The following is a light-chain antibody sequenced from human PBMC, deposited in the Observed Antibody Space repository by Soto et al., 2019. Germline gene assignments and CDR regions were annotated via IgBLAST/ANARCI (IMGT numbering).Light chain of an antibody. V-gene: IGKV3-15*01. Sequence: EIVMTQSPATLSVSPGERATLSCRASQSVSSNVAWYQQKPGQAPRVLIYGASTRAPGLPARFSGRGSGTEFTLTISSLQSEDFAIYYCQQYNNWPPYTFGQGTKVEI. CDR2: GAS. CDR1: QSVSSN. CDR3: QQYNNWPPYT. J-gene: IGKJ2*01.